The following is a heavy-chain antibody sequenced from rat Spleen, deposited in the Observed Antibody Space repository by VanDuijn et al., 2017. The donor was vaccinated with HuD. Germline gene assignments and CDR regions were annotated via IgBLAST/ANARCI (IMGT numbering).Heavy chain of an antibody. V-gene: IGHV5-22*01. D-gene: IGHD1-4*01. J-gene: IGHJ2*01. CDR3: ARPNYPGFNYFDY. Sequence: EVQLVESGGGLVQPGRSLKLSCAVSGFTFSDYYMAWVRQAPTKGLEWVASITYEGSSTYYRDSVKGRFTVSRDNTKSTLYLQMDSLRSEDTATYYCARPNYPGFNYFDYWGQGVMVTVSS. CDR1: GFTFSDYY. CDR2: ITYEGSST.